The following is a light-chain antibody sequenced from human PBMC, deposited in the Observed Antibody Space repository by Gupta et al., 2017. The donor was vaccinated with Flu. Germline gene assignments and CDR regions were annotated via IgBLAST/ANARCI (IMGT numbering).Light chain of an antibody. CDR1: SSNIGNNY. J-gene: IGLJ3*02. Sequence: QSVLTQPPSVSAAPGQKVTISCSGSSSNIGNNYVSWYQQLPGTAPKLLIYDNNKRPSGIPDRFSGSKSGTSATLGITGLQTGDEAGYYCGTWDSSLSVWAFGGGTKLTVL. CDR2: DNN. V-gene: IGLV1-51*01. CDR3: GTWDSSLSVWA.